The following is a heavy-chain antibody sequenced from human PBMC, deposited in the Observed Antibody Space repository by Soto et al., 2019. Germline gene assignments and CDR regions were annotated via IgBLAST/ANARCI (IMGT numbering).Heavy chain of an antibody. V-gene: IGHV1-18*01. CDR1: GYAFTTYG. D-gene: IGHD1-1*01. CDR3: ARARYGDY. Sequence: QVHLVQSGAEVKKPGASVKVSCKGSGYAFTTYGITWVRQAPGQGLEWMGWISAHNGNTNYAQKLQGRVTVTRDTSKSTAYMERRSLRSDDTAVYYCARARYGDYWGQGALVTVSS. CDR2: ISAHNGNT. J-gene: IGHJ4*02.